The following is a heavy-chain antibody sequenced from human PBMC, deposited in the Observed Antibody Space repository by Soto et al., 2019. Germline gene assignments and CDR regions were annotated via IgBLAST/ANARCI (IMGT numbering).Heavy chain of an antibody. CDR2: ISTSGST. Sequence: QVQLQESGPGLVRPSETLSLTCTVSGGSVSSSSYYWSWLRQPPGKELEWIGYISTSGSTNHDPSLKSRVTVSVDTSKNQFSLKLSSVTAADTAVYYCATIGIVGATSVDYWGQGTLVTVSS. J-gene: IGHJ4*02. CDR3: ATIGIVGATSVDY. CDR1: GGSVSSSSYY. V-gene: IGHV4-61*01. D-gene: IGHD1-26*01.